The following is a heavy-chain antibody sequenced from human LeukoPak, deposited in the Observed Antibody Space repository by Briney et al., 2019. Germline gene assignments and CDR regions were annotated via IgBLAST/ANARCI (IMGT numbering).Heavy chain of an antibody. CDR1: GGSVSSGSYY. D-gene: IGHD4-17*01. J-gene: IGHJ4*02. Sequence: SETLSLTCTVSGGSVSSGSYYWSWIRQPPGKGQEWIGYIYYSGSTNYNPSLKSRVTISVDTSKNQFSLKLSSVTAADTAVYYCARDYGDYLSYFDYWGQGTLVTVSS. V-gene: IGHV4-61*01. CDR3: ARDYGDYLSYFDY. CDR2: IYYSGST.